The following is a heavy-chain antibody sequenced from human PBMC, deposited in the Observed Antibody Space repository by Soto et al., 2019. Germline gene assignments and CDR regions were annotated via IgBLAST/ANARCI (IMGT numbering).Heavy chain of an antibody. Sequence: QVQLQESGPGLVKPSETLSLTCTVSGGSISSYYWSWIRQPPGKGLEWIGYIYYSGRTNYNPSLKSRVTISVDTSKNQFSLKLSSVTAADTAVYYCARVTRARIAVAGRAFDIWGQGTMVTVSS. CDR1: GGSISSYY. D-gene: IGHD6-19*01. CDR3: ARVTRARIAVAGRAFDI. V-gene: IGHV4-59*01. J-gene: IGHJ3*02. CDR2: IYYSGRT.